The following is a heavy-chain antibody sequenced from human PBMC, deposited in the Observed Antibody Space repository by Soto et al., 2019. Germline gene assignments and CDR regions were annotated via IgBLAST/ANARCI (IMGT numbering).Heavy chain of an antibody. J-gene: IGHJ5*02. CDR1: GGSISSGGYY. CDR2: IYYSGST. V-gene: IGHV4-31*03. CDR3: ARVEQGRITMVRGVTNKWFDP. Sequence: SETLSLTCTVSGGSISSGGYYWSWIRQHPGKGLEWIGYIYYSGSTYYNPSLKSRVTISVDTSKNQFSLKLSSVTAADTAVYYCARVEQGRITMVRGVTNKWFDPWGQGTLV. D-gene: IGHD3-10*01.